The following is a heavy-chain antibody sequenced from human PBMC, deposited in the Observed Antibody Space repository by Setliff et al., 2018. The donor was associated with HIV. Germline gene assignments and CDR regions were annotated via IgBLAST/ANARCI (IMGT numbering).Heavy chain of an antibody. CDR2: FDPEDGDT. Sequence: ASVKVSCKVSGYTLTEFSMHWVRQAPGEGLEWMGRFDPEDGDTLYAQNFQGRVTMTEDPPTDTAYLELSGLRFEDTAVYYCATLKEQWLSEGGFDYWGPGTLVTVS. D-gene: IGHD6-19*01. J-gene: IGHJ4*02. V-gene: IGHV1-24*01. CDR1: GYTLTEFS. CDR3: ATLKEQWLSEGGFDY.